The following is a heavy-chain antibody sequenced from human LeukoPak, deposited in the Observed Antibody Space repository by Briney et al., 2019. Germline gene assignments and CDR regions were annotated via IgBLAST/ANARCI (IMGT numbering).Heavy chain of an antibody. D-gene: IGHD5-18*01. V-gene: IGHV4-59*12. CDR3: ARDRSRYSYGYGFDY. J-gene: IGHJ4*02. CDR1: GGSISSYF. CDR2: LYYSGST. Sequence: SETLSLTCTVSGGSISSYFWSWIRQSPGKGLEWIGYLYYSGSTDYNPSLKSRVTISVDTSKNQFSLKLSSVTAADTAVYYCARDRSRYSYGYGFDYWGQGTLVTVSS.